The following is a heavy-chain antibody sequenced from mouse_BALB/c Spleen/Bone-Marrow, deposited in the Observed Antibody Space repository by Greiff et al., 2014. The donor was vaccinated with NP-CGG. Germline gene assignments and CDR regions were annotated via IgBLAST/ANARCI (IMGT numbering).Heavy chain of an antibody. Sequence: EVQRVESGGVLVKPGGSLKLSCAASGFTFSTYAMSWVRQSPEKRLEWVAEISSGGSYTYYPDTATGRFTISRDNAKNTLYLEMSSLRSEDTAMYYCARDGYGSSDWGQGTLVTVSA. J-gene: IGHJ3*01. CDR3: ARDGYGSSD. D-gene: IGHD1-1*01. CDR2: ISSGGSYT. CDR1: GFTFSTYA. V-gene: IGHV5-9-4*01.